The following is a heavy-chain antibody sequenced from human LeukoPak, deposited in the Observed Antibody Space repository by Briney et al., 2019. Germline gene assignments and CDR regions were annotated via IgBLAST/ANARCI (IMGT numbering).Heavy chain of an antibody. CDR2: IYGGGST. J-gene: IGHJ4*02. Sequence: GGSLRLSCAASGFTVSSNYMSWVRQAPGKGLEWVSVIYGGGSTYYADSVKGRFTISRDNSKNTLYLQMNSLRAEDTAVYYCARGGYSGTEKPNDYWGQGTLVTVSS. V-gene: IGHV3-53*01. CDR3: ARGGYSGTEKPNDY. CDR1: GFTVSSNY. D-gene: IGHD1-26*01.